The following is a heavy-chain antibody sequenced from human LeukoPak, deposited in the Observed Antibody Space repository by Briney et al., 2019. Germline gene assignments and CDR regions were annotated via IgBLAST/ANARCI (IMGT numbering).Heavy chain of an antibody. CDR1: GSTVTSCY. V-gene: IGHV1-46*01. J-gene: IGHJ4*02. CDR2: INPSGGST. CDR3: AREDVGSGSYFDY. Sequence: ASGKVSCNASGSTVTSCYMHWVRQAPGQRLEGMGIINPSGGSTSYAQKCQGRVTMTRDTSTSTVYMELSSLRSEDTAVYYCAREDVGSGSYFDYWGQGTLVTVSS. D-gene: IGHD1-26*01.